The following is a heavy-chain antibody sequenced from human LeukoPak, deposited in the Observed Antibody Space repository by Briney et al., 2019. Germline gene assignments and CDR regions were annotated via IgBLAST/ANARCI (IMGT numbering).Heavy chain of an antibody. V-gene: IGHV3-74*01. CDR2: INPDGSST. Sequence: GGSPRLSCVASGFTFNKYWMHWVRQAAGKGLVWVSRINPDGSSTDYADSVKGRFTISRDNAKNTLSLQMNTLRAEDTALYFCASITPGYWGQGNLVTVSS. CDR3: ASITPGY. J-gene: IGHJ4*02. CDR1: GFTFNKYW. D-gene: IGHD1-14*01.